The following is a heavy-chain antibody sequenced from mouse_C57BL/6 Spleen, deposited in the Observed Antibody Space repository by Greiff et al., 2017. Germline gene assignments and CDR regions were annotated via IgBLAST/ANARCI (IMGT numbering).Heavy chain of an antibody. Sequence: VQRVESGAELVRPGTSVKVSCKASGYAFTNYLIEWVKQRPGQGLEWIGVINPGSGGTNYNEKFKGKATLTADKSSSTAYMQLSSLTSEDSAVYFCARSIITTVVAEEGYYFDYWGQGTTLTVSS. CDR1: GYAFTNYL. J-gene: IGHJ2*01. D-gene: IGHD1-1*01. V-gene: IGHV1-54*01. CDR2: INPGSGGT. CDR3: ARSIITTVVAEEGYYFDY.